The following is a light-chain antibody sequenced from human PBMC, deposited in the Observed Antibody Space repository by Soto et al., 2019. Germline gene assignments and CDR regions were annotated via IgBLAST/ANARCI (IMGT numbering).Light chain of an antibody. CDR1: IGAVTSGHY. V-gene: IGLV7-46*01. CDR3: LLSYSGAHVV. J-gene: IGLJ2*01. Sequence: QAVVTQEPSLTVSPGGTVTLTCGSSIGAVTSGHYPFWFQQKPGQAPRTLIYDTSNKHSWTPARFSGSLLGGKAALTLSGAQPEDEAEYYCLLSYSGAHVVFGGGTKVTVL. CDR2: DTS.